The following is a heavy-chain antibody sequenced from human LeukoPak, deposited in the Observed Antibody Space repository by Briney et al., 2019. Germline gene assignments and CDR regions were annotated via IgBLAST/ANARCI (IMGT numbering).Heavy chain of an antibody. CDR3: ARRPNHFDY. V-gene: IGHV4-39*01. D-gene: IGHD1-14*01. CDR1: GGSISSSSYY. Sequence: SETLSLTCTVSGGSISSSSYYWGWLRQPPGRGLEWIGSIYYSGSTYYNPSLKSRVTISVDTSKNQFSLKLSSVTAADTAVYYCARRPNHFDYWGQGTLVTVSS. J-gene: IGHJ4*02. CDR2: IYYSGST.